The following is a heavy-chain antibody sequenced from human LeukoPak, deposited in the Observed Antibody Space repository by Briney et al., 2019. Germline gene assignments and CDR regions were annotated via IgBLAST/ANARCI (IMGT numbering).Heavy chain of an antibody. CDR2: IYDIVST. V-gene: IGHV4-59*01. CDR3: ARNRGSGYRYFDY. CDR1: GGFINNYY. J-gene: IGHJ4*02. D-gene: IGHD3-22*01. Sequence: SETLSLTCTVSGGFINNYYCSWIRQPPGKGLEWIGYIYDIVSTNYNPSLKSPVTLSADTSKKQFCMKKRSLTDPDTAVYYCARNRGSGYRYFDYWGQGKLVTVSS.